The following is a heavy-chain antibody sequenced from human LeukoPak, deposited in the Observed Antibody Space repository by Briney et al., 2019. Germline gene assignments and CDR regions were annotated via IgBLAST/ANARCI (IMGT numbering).Heavy chain of an antibody. V-gene: IGHV4-34*01. CDR3: AKGDYYYFDY. Sequence: SETLSLTCAVYGGSFSGYYWSWIRQPPGKGLEWIGSIYYSGSTYYNPSLKSRVTISVDTSKNQFSLKLSSVTAADTAVYYCAKGDYYYFDYWGQGNLVTVSS. J-gene: IGHJ4*02. CDR1: GGSFSGYY. CDR2: IYYSGST. D-gene: IGHD4-11*01.